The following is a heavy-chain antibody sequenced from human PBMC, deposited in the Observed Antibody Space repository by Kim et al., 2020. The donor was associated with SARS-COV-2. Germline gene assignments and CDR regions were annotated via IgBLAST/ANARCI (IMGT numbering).Heavy chain of an antibody. Sequence: ASVKVSCKASGYTFTGCYMHWVRQAPGQGLEWMGWINPNSGGTNYAQKFQGRVTMTRDTSISTAYMELTRLKSDDTAVYYCARRDPAGGVDYWGQGTLVTVSS. J-gene: IGHJ4*02. CDR3: ARRDPAGGVDY. D-gene: IGHD6-13*01. CDR2: INPNSGGT. CDR1: GYTFTGCY. V-gene: IGHV1-2*02.